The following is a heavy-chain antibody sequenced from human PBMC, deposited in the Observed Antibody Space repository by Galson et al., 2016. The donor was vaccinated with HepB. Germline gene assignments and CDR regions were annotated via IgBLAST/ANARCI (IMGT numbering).Heavy chain of an antibody. Sequence: CAISGDSVSNNAAAWIWIRQSPSRGLEWLGRTYYMSQWDSDYAVSVKSRITIYSDTSKNLFSLQLNSVTPEDTAVYYCARAIHLGRGMDVWGHGTTVTVSS. CDR1: GDSVSNNAAA. CDR3: ARAIHLGRGMDV. J-gene: IGHJ6*02. CDR2: TYYMSQWDS. V-gene: IGHV6-1*01. D-gene: IGHD5-18*01.